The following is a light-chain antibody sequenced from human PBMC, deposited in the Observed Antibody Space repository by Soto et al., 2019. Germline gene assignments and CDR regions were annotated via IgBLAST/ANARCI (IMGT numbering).Light chain of an antibody. CDR2: AAS. CDR3: QQSYSTPVT. CDR1: QSISSY. Sequence: DIPMTQSPSSLSASVGDRVTITCRASQSISSYLNWYQQKPGKAPKLLIYAASSLQSGVPSRFSSSGSGTDFTLTISSLQPEDFATYYCQQSYSTPVTFGQGTKVEIK. J-gene: IGKJ1*01. V-gene: IGKV1-39*01.